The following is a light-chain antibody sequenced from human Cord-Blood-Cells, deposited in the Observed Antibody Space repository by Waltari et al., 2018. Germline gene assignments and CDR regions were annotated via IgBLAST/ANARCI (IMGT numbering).Light chain of an antibody. CDR3: SSYTSSSTWV. Sequence: QSALTQPASVSGSPGQSITISCTGTSSDVGGYNYVSWYQQHPGKAPKLMIYDVSKRPSGFSDRFSGSTSGNTASLTISGLQAEDEADYYCSSYTSSSTWVFGGGTKLTVL. V-gene: IGLV2-14*01. J-gene: IGLJ3*02. CDR1: SSDVGGYNY. CDR2: DVS.